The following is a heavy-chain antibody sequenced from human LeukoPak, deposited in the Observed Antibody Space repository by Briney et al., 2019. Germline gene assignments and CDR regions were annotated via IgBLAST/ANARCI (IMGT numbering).Heavy chain of an antibody. Sequence: PGGSLRLSCAASGFTFSSYGMHWVRQAPGKGLEWVAVISYDGSNKYYADSVKGRFTISRDNSKNTLYLQMNSLRAEDTAVYYCANQARAVHISGLGMDVWGQGTTVTVSS. CDR1: GFTFSSYG. D-gene: IGHD2-21*01. V-gene: IGHV3-30*18. CDR2: ISYDGSNK. CDR3: ANQARAVHISGLGMDV. J-gene: IGHJ6*02.